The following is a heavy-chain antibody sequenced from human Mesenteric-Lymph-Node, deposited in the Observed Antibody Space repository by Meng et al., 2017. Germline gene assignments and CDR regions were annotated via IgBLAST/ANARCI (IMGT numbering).Heavy chain of an antibody. Sequence: QVQPQEWGPGLRKPSATLSLTAAVSGCSISGGTWWSWVRPPPGKGLQWIGQFHPGSGAAYNPSLETRVTISVDTSKNQFSLELTSVTAADTAVYYCAKNGAYCLESWGQGTLVTVSS. J-gene: IGHJ4*02. CDR3: AKNGAYCLES. V-gene: IGHV4-4*02. D-gene: IGHD2-21*01. CDR1: GCSISGGTW. CDR2: FHPGSGA.